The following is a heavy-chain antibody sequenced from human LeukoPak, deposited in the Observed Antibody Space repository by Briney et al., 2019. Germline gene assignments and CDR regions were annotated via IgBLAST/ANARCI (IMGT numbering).Heavy chain of an antibody. D-gene: IGHD6-19*01. J-gene: IGHJ3*02. CDR1: GYTFTSYD. CDR3: ARLHSSGWYGGDAFDI. V-gene: IGHV1-8*01. CDR2: MNPNSGNT. Sequence: GASVKVSCKASGYTFTSYDINWVRQATGQGVEWMGWMNPNSGNTGYAQKFQGRVTMTRNTSISTAYMELSSLRSEDTAVYYCARLHSSGWYGGDAFDIWGQGTMVIVSS.